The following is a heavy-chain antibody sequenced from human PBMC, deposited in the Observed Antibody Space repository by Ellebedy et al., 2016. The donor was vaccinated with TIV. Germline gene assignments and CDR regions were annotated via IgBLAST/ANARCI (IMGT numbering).Heavy chain of an antibody. D-gene: IGHD6-13*01. V-gene: IGHV4-34*01. J-gene: IGHJ4*02. CDR1: GGSFSGYY. CDR3: ARQIRYRIAADSYYFDY. CDR2: INHSGST. Sequence: SQTLSLTCAVYGGSFSGYYWSWIRQPPGKGLEWIGEINHSGSTNYNPSLKSRVTISVDTSKNQFSLKLSSVTAADTAVYYCARQIRYRIAADSYYFDYWGQGTLVTVSS.